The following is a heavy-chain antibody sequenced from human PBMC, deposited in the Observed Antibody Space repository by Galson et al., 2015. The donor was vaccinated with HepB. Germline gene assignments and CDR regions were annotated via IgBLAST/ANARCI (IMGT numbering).Heavy chain of an antibody. D-gene: IGHD3-16*02. CDR3: ARVVVTAGRRYGQRDVDY. CDR1: GGSFSGYY. J-gene: IGHJ4*02. Sequence: SETLSLTCAVYGGSFSGYYWSWIRQPPGKGLEWIGEINHSGSTNYNPSLKSRVTISVDTSKNQFSLKLSSVTAADTAVYYCARVVVTAGRRYGQRDVDYWGQGTLVTVSS. V-gene: IGHV4-34*01. CDR2: INHSGST.